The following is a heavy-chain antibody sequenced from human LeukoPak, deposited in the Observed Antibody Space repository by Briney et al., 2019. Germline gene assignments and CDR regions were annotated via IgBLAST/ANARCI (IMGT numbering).Heavy chain of an antibody. CDR1: GFTFSSYG. Sequence: RPGESLRLSCAASGFTFSSYGMHWVRQAPGKGLEWVAVISYDGSNKYYADSVKGRFTISRDNSKNTLYLQMNSLRAEDTAVYYCAKGGFDPWGQGTLVTVSS. CDR3: AKGGFDP. V-gene: IGHV3-30*18. J-gene: IGHJ5*02. CDR2: ISYDGSNK.